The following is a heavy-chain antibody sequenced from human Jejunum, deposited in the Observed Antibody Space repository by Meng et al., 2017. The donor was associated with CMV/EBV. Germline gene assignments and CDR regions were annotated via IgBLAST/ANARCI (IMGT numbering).Heavy chain of an antibody. V-gene: IGHV3-64*02. Sequence: CVASVFTFSTSAMHWVQQAPKKGLEYVSTISSNGDRTYYTDSVKGRVTISKNNAKNTLYLQMSRLRAEDAAVYCCTAWSGQYIGYWGQGALVTVSS. CDR1: VFTFSTSA. CDR3: TAWSGQYIGY. D-gene: IGHD3-3*01. J-gene: IGHJ4*02. CDR2: ISSNGDRT.